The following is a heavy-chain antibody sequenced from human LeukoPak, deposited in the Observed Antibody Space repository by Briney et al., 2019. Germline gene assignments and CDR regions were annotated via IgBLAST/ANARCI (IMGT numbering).Heavy chain of an antibody. Sequence: SETLSLTCTVSGGSISSYYWSWIRQPAGKGLEWIGRIYTSGSTNYNPSLKSRVTISVDTSKNQFSLKLSSVTAADTAVYYCASSRRTVTTPYDAFDIWGQGTMVTVSS. J-gene: IGHJ3*02. CDR1: GGSISSYY. D-gene: IGHD4-11*01. CDR2: IYTSGST. V-gene: IGHV4-4*07. CDR3: ASSRRTVTTPYDAFDI.